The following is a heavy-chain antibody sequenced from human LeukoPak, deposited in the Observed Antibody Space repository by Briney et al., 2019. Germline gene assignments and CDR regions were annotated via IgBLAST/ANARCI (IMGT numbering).Heavy chain of an antibody. CDR1: GYTFTSYY. D-gene: IGHD3-16*02. CDR3: ARGFTLYRLSLDY. V-gene: IGHV1-46*01. CDR2: INPSGGST. Sequence: ASVKVSCKASGYTFTSYYMHWVRQAPGQGLEWMGIINPSGGSTTYAQKFQVRVTMTSDTSTSTVYMELSSLRSEDTAVYYCARGFTLYRLSLDYWGQGTLVTVSS. J-gene: IGHJ4*02.